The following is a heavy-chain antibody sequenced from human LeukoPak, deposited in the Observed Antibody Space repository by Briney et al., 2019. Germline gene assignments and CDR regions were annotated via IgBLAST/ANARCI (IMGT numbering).Heavy chain of an antibody. Sequence: SETLSLTCTVSGGSISSYYWSWIRQPPGKGLEWIGYIYYSGSTNYNPSLKSRVTISVDTSRNQFSLKLSSVTAADTAVYYCARGSTTVTTYWFDPWGQGTLVTVSS. V-gene: IGHV4-59*01. D-gene: IGHD4-17*01. CDR3: ARGSTTVTTYWFDP. CDR2: IYYSGST. J-gene: IGHJ5*02. CDR1: GGSISSYY.